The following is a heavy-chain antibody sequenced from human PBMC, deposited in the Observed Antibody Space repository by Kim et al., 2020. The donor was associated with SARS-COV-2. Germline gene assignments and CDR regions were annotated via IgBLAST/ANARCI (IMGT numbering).Heavy chain of an antibody. D-gene: IGHD3-16*01. J-gene: IGHJ6*02. V-gene: IGHV1-69*04. Sequence: KFQGRVTITTDKSTSTAYMELSSLRSEDTAVYYCARDMGGVRVTYGMDVWGQGTTVTVSS. CDR3: ARDMGGVRVTYGMDV.